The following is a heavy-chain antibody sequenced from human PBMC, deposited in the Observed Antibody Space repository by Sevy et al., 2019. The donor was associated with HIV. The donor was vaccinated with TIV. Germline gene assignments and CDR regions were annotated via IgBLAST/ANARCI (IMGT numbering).Heavy chain of an antibody. CDR2: IHHSGTT. CDR3: ARGGPYYYDNSGHPPWA. Sequence: SETLSLTCTVSGYSIANGYYWGWIRQPPGEGLEWIGHIHHSGTTFYNPSLKSRVTISVATSKNHFSLNLSSVTAADTAMYYCARGGPYYYDNSGHPPWAWGQGILVTVSS. CDR1: GYSIANGYY. V-gene: IGHV4-38-2*02. J-gene: IGHJ5*02. D-gene: IGHD3-22*01.